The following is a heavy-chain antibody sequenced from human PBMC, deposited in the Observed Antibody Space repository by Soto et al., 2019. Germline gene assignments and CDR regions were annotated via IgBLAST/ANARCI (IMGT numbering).Heavy chain of an antibody. CDR3: AKDHAFGGVIVAYYFDY. V-gene: IGHV3-23*01. Sequence: GGSLRLSCAASGFTFSSYAMSGVRQAPGKGLEWVSAISGSGGSTYYADSVKGRFTISRDNSKNTLYLQMNSLRAEDTAVYYCAKDHAFGGVIVAYYFDYWGQGTLVTVSS. CDR1: GFTFSSYA. CDR2: ISGSGGST. D-gene: IGHD3-16*02. J-gene: IGHJ4*02.